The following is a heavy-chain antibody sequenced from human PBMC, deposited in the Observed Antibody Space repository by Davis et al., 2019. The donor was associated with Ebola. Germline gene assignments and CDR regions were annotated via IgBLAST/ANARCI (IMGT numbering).Heavy chain of an antibody. CDR3: AKDKNYDFWSGYPRDAFDI. CDR1: GFTFSSYA. V-gene: IGHV3-23*01. D-gene: IGHD3-3*01. Sequence: PWGSLRLSCAASGFTFSSYAMSWVRQAPGKGLEWVSAISGSGGSTYYADSVKGRFTISRDNSKNTLYLQMNSLRAEDTAIYYCAKDKNYDFWSGYPRDAFDIWGQGTMVTVSS. CDR2: ISGSGGST. J-gene: IGHJ3*02.